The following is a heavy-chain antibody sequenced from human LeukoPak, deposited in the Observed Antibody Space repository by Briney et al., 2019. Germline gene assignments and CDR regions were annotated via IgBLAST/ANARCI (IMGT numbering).Heavy chain of an antibody. V-gene: IGHV4-30-2*01. CDR2: IYHSGST. J-gene: IGHJ3*02. CDR3: ARETIYYYDSSGYPIDAFDI. CDR1: GGSISSGGYS. D-gene: IGHD3-22*01. Sequence: SETLSLTCAVSGGSISSGGYSWSWIRQPPGKGLEWIGYIYHSGSTYYNPSLKSRVTISVDTSKNQFSLKLSSVTAADTAVYYCARETIYYYDSSGYPIDAFDIWGQGTMVTVSS.